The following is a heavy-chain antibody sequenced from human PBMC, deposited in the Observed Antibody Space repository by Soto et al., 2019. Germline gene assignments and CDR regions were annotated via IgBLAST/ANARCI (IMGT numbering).Heavy chain of an antibody. D-gene: IGHD3-22*01. V-gene: IGHV2-26*01. Sequence: QVTLKESGPVLVKPTETLTLTCTVSGFSLSNARMGVSWIRQPPGKALEWLAHIFSNDEKSYSTSLKSRLTIAKDTSKSQVVLTMTNMDPLDTATYYSARLRITMIVVVITFPVPPVWFDPWGQGTLVTVSS. CDR3: ARLRITMIVVVITFPVPPVWFDP. J-gene: IGHJ5*02. CDR2: IFSNDEK. CDR1: GFSLSNARMG.